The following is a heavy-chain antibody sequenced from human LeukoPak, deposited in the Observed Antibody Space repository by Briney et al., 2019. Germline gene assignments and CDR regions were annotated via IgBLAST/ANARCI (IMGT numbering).Heavy chain of an antibody. CDR3: AKDIYGDYGGLDY. Sequence: GGSLRLSCAASGFTFSNYVMNWVRQAPGKGLEWVSTIINSGGSTYYADSVEGRFTISRDSSKNTLYLQMNSLRDEDTAVYYCAKDIYGDYGGLDYWGQGTLVTVSS. D-gene: IGHD4-17*01. V-gene: IGHV3-23*01. J-gene: IGHJ4*02. CDR1: GFTFSNYV. CDR2: IINSGGST.